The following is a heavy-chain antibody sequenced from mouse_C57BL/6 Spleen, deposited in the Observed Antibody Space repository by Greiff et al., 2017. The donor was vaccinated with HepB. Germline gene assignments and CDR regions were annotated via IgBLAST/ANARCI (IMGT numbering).Heavy chain of an antibody. V-gene: IGHV5-4*01. J-gene: IGHJ4*01. Sequence: DVMLVESGGGLVKPGGSLKLSCAASGFTFSSYAMSWVRQTPEKRLEWVATISDGGSYTYYPDNVKGRFTISRDNAKNNLYLQMSHLKSEDTAMYYCARDGYDYYAMDYWGQGTSDTVSS. CDR1: GFTFSSYA. D-gene: IGHD2-10*02. CDR2: ISDGGSYT. CDR3: ARDGYDYYAMDY.